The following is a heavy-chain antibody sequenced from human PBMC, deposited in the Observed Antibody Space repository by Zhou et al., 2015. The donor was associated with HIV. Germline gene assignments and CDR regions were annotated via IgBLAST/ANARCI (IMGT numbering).Heavy chain of an antibody. V-gene: IGHV1-69*12. CDR1: GGTFSSYA. CDR2: IIPIFGTA. Sequence: QVQLVQSGAEVKKPGSSVKVSCKASGGTFSSYAISWVRQAPGQGLEWMGGIIPIFGTANYAQKFQGRVTITADESTSTAYMELSSLRSEDTAVYYCASQSHTYVDTAIPFDPWAREPWSPSPQ. CDR3: ASQSHTYVDTAIPFDP. D-gene: IGHD5-18*01. J-gene: IGHJ5*02.